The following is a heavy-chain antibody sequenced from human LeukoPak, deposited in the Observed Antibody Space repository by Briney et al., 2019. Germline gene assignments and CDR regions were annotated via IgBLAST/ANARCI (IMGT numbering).Heavy chain of an antibody. CDR2: ISGSGGKT. CDR3: AKDYDDYGDYALDY. D-gene: IGHD4-17*01. Sequence: GGSLRLSCAASGFTFSSYAMSWVRQAPGKGLEWVSAISGSGGKTYYADSVNGRFTISRDNSKNTLYLQMNSLRAEDTAVYYCAKDYDDYGDYALDYWGQGTLVTASS. J-gene: IGHJ4*02. CDR1: GFTFSSYA. V-gene: IGHV3-23*01.